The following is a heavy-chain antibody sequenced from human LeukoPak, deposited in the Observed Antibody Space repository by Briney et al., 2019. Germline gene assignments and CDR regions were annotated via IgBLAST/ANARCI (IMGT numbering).Heavy chain of an antibody. CDR1: GGSISSGAYY. CDR2: IYTSGST. J-gene: IGHJ4*02. V-gene: IGHV4-61*02. CDR3: ARDVYDFWSGYYD. D-gene: IGHD3-3*01. Sequence: SETLSLTCTVSGGSISSGAYYYNWIRPPAGKGREGIGRIYTSGSTNHTPSLKSRLTIPVDTSKNQFSLKLTSVTAADTAVYYCARDVYDFWSGYYDWGPGTLVTVSS.